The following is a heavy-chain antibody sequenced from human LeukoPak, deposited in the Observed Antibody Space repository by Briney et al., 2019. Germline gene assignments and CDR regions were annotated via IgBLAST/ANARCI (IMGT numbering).Heavy chain of an antibody. CDR1: GGSISSGDYY. CDR2: IYYSGST. J-gene: IGHJ6*02. CDR3: ARQTTVTTSYYYYGMDV. V-gene: IGHV4-30-4*01. D-gene: IGHD4-11*01. Sequence: SETLSLTCTVSGGSISSGDYYWSWIRQPPGKGLEWIGYIYYSGSTYYNPSFKSRVTISVDTSKNQFSLKLSSVTAADTAVYYCARQTTVTTSYYYYGMDVWGQGTTVTVSS.